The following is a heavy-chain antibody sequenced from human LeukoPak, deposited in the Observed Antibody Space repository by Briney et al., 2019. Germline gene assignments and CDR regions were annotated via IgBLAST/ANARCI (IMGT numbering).Heavy chain of an antibody. CDR3: AKGGMGFSDYVWGAAVPSYFDS. Sequence: GKSLRLCCAASGFSFDYYAMHWVRQAPGRGLEWVSGISWNGRSIYYADSVKGRFTISRDNTRKSLNLQMDSLKTEDMGIYYCAKGGMGFSDYVWGAAVPSYFDSWGQGALVTVSS. D-gene: IGHD3-16*01. CDR2: ISWNGRSI. CDR1: GFSFDYYA. V-gene: IGHV3-9*03. J-gene: IGHJ4*02.